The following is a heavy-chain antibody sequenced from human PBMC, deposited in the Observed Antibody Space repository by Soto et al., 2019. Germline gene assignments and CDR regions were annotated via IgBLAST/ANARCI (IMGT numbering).Heavy chain of an antibody. CDR3: ARGGANYDFWSGYAPEDYYYMDV. D-gene: IGHD3-3*01. J-gene: IGHJ6*03. V-gene: IGHV3-33*01. CDR2: IWYDGSNK. CDR1: GFTFSSYG. Sequence: GGSLRLSCAASGFTFSSYGMHWVRQAPGKGLEWVAVIWYDGSNKYYADYVKGRFTISRDNSKNTLYLQMNSLRAEDTAVYYCARGGANYDFWSGYAPEDYYYMDVWGKGTTVTVSS.